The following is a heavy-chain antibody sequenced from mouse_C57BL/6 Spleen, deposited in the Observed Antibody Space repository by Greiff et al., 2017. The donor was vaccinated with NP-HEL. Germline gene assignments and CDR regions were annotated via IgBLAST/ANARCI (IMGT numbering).Heavy chain of an antibody. Sequence: QVQLQQPGAELVMPGASVKLSCKASGYTFTSYWMHWVKQRPGQGLEWIGEIDPSDSYTNYNQKFKGKSTLTVDKSSSTAYMQLSSLTSEDSAVYYFARKDYSNYYYAMDYWGQGTSVTVSS. D-gene: IGHD2-5*01. CDR2: IDPSDSYT. J-gene: IGHJ4*01. CDR3: ARKDYSNYYYAMDY. CDR1: GYTFTSYW. V-gene: IGHV1-69*01.